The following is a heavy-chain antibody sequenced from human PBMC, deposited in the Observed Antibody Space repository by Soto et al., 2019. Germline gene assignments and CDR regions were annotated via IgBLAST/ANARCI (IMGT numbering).Heavy chain of an antibody. CDR3: AKGGWHDGNSGRFCY. J-gene: IGHJ4*02. CDR1: GFTFSSYV. V-gene: IGHV3-23*01. Sequence: GGSLRLSCAASGFTFSSYVMSWIRQAPGKWLEWVSATIGSGGSTYYADSVKGRFTISRGNSKNTLYLQMNRLRAEDTAVYDGAKGGWHDGNSGRFCYWGQGXLVTVYS. D-gene: IGHD3-22*01. CDR2: TIGSGGST.